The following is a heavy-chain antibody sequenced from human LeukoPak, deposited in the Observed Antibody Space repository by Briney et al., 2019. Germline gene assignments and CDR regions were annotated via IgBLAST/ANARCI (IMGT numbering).Heavy chain of an antibody. Sequence: GASVKVSCKASGYNFFTYGITWVRQAPGQGLEWMGIINPSGGSTSYAQKFQGRVTMTRDTSTSTVYMELSSLRSEDTAVYYCARSRTAYSSSEMDAFDIWGQGTMVTVSS. CDR2: INPSGGST. V-gene: IGHV1-46*01. CDR3: ARSRTAYSSSEMDAFDI. D-gene: IGHD6-13*01. J-gene: IGHJ3*02. CDR1: GYNFFTYG.